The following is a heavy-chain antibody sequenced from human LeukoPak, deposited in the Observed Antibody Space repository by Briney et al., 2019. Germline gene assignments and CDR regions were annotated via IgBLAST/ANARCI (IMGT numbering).Heavy chain of an antibody. CDR1: GFTFSSYA. J-gene: IGHJ4*02. CDR3: ARTGHYFWSGSLDY. D-gene: IGHD3-3*01. Sequence: PGRSLRLSCAASGFTFSSYAMHWVRQAPGKGLEWVAVISYDGSNKYYADSVKGRFTISRDNSKNTLYLQMNSLRAEDTAVYYCARTGHYFWSGSLDYWGQGTLVTVSS. CDR2: ISYDGSNK. V-gene: IGHV3-30*04.